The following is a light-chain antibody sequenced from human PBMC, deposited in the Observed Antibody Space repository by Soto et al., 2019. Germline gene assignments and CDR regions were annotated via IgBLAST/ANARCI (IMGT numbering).Light chain of an antibody. V-gene: IGKV1-6*01. J-gene: IGKJ1*01. CDR2: AAS. CDR1: QDIRND. CDR3: LQAYNYPWT. Sequence: AIQMTQSPSSLSASVVDRVTITCRASQDIRNDLGWYQEKVGQAPKLLIYAASKLQSGVPSRCSGSASGTDFTLTISSLQTEDFATYYCLQAYNYPWTFGQGTKVEI.